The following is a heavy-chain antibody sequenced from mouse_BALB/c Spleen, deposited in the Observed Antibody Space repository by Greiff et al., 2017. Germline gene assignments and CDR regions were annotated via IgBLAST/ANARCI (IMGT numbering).Heavy chain of an antibody. D-gene: IGHD2-14*01. CDR1: GFTFSDYY. CDR2: ISDGGSYT. CDR3: ARGYRYDGDYFDY. J-gene: IGHJ2*01. V-gene: IGHV5-4*02. Sequence: EVQRVESGGGLVKPGGSLKLSCAASGFTFSDYYMYWVRQTPEKRLEWVATISDGGSYTYYPDSVKGRFTISRDNAKNNLYLQMSSLKSEDTAMYYCARGYRYDGDYFDYWGQGTTLTVSS.